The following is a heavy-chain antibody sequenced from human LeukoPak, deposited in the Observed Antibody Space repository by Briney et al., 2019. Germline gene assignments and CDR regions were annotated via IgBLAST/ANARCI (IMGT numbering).Heavy chain of an antibody. CDR3: ARILAGPDYFDY. J-gene: IGHJ4*02. V-gene: IGHV2-70*11. CDR2: IDWDDDK. Sequence: SGPALVKPTQTLTLTCTFSGFSLSTSKMCVNWIRQPPGKALEWLARIDWDDDKYYSTSLKTRLTISKDTSKNQVVLTMTNMDPVDTATYYCARILAGPDYFDYRGQGTLVTVSS. CDR1: GFSLSTSKMC.